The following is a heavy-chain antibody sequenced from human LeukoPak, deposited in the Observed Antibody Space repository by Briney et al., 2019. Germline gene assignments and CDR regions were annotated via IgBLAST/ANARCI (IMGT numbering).Heavy chain of an antibody. Sequence: PSETLSLTCTVSGGSISSSSYYWGWIRQPPGKGLEWIGSIYYSGSTYYNPSLKSRVTISVDTSKNQFSLKLSSVPAAATALYYCARHSTLGFAYGDSDLLSRRLYYLDSGGQGTLATVS. CDR3: ARHSTLGFAYGDSDLLSRRLYYLDS. V-gene: IGHV4-39*01. D-gene: IGHD4-17*01. CDR2: IYYSGST. J-gene: IGHJ4*02. CDR1: GGSISSSSYY.